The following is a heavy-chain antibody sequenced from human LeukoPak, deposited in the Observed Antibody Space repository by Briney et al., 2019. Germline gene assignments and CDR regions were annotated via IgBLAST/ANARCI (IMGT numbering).Heavy chain of an antibody. CDR2: ISAYNGNT. D-gene: IGHD3-9*01. Sequence: GASVNVSCKASGYTFTSYGISWVRQAPGQGLEWMGWISAYNGNTNYAQKLQGRVTMTTDTSTSTAYMELRSLRSDVSAVYYCASNPVYDILTGYAHYYYYYGMDVWGKGTTVTVSS. CDR3: ASNPVYDILTGYAHYYYYYGMDV. V-gene: IGHV1-18*04. J-gene: IGHJ6*04. CDR1: GYTFTSYG.